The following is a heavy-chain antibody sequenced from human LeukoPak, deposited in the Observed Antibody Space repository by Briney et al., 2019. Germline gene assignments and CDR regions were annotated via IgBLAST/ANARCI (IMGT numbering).Heavy chain of an antibody. V-gene: IGHV1-8*01. J-gene: IGHJ3*02. CDR3: ARDNYVTHGGTFDI. Sequence: ASVKVSCKASGYTFTSYDINWVRQATGQGLEWMGWMNPNSGNTGYAQKFQGRVTMTRNTSISTVYMELSSLRSEDTAVYYCARDNYVTHGGTFDIWGQGTMVTVSS. CDR2: MNPNSGNT. D-gene: IGHD3-10*02. CDR1: GYTFTSYD.